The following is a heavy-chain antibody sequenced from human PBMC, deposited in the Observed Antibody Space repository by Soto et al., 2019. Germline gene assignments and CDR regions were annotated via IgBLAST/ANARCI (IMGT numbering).Heavy chain of an antibody. CDR2: IYSGGST. V-gene: IGHV3-53*04. CDR3: ARGDGGGYYYYGMDV. Sequence: EVQLVESGGGLVQPGGSLRLSCAASGFTVSSNYMSWGRQAPGKGLEWVSVIYSGGSTYYADSVKGRYTISRHNSKNTLYLQKNSLRDEDTAVYYCARGDGGGYYYYGMDVWGQGTTVTVSS. J-gene: IGHJ6*02. CDR1: GFTVSSNY. D-gene: IGHD2-21*01.